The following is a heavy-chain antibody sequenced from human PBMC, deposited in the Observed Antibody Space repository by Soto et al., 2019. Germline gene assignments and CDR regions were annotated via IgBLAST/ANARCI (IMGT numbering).Heavy chain of an antibody. J-gene: IGHJ4*02. CDR1: GFTFSSYG. CDR3: AKDLSYYFDY. Sequence: QVQLVESGGGVVQPGRSLRLSCAASGFTFSSYGMHWVRQAPGKGLEWVAFISYDGSNKYYADSVKGRFTISRDNSKNTLYLQMNSLRAEDTAVYYGAKDLSYYFDYWGQGTLVTVSS. CDR2: ISYDGSNK. V-gene: IGHV3-30*18.